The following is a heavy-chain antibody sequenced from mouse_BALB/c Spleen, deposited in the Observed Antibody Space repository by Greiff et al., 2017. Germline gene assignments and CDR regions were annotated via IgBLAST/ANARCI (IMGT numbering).Heavy chain of an antibody. V-gene: IGHV6-6*02. CDR3: TPTGTAYFDY. D-gene: IGHD4-1*02. CDR1: GFTFSNYW. CDR2: IRLKSNNYAT. J-gene: IGHJ2*01. Sequence: EVKLVESGGGLVQPGGSMKLSCVASGFTFSNYWMNWVRQSPEKGLEWVAEIRLKSNNYATHYAESVKGRFTISRDDSKSSVYLQMNNLRAEDTGIYYCTPTGTAYFDYWGQGTTLTVSS.